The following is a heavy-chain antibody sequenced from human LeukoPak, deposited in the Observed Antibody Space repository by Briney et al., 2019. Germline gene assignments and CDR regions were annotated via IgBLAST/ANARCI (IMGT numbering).Heavy chain of an antibody. CDR1: GYTFTSYD. D-gene: IGHD5-18*01. CDR2: MNPNSGNT. V-gene: IGHV1-8*03. Sequence: ASVKVSCKASGYTFTSYDINWVRQATGRGLEWMGWMNPNSGNTGYAQKFQGRVTITRNTSISTAYMELSSLRSEDTAVYYCARGRVDTAMDAPPEYFQHWGQGTLVTVSS. CDR3: ARGRVDTAMDAPPEYFQH. J-gene: IGHJ1*01.